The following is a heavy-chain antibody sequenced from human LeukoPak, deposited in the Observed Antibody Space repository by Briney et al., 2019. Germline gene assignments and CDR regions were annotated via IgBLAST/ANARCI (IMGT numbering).Heavy chain of an antibody. J-gene: IGHJ5*02. CDR3: ARVGSSSWYSRFDP. CDR2: MNPNSGNT. Sequence: ASVKVSCKASGYTFTSYGINGVRQATGQGLEWMGWMNPNSGNTGYAQKFQGRVTMTRNTSISTAYMELSSLRSEDTAVYYCARVGSSSWYSRFDPWGQGTLVTVSS. CDR1: GYTFTSYG. D-gene: IGHD6-13*01. V-gene: IGHV1-8*01.